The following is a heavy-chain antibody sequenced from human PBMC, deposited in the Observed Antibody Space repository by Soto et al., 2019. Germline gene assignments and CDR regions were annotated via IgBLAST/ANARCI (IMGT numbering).Heavy chain of an antibody. V-gene: IGHV4-38-2*01. J-gene: IGHJ5*02. Sequence: SETLSLTCAVSGYSISSGYYWGWIRQPPGKGLEWIGSIYHSGSTYYNPSLKSRVTISVDTSKNQFSLKLSSVTAADTAVYYCARGPTLAAPYTWFDPWGPGTLVTVYS. CDR3: ARGPTLAAPYTWFDP. D-gene: IGHD6-6*01. CDR2: IYHSGST. CDR1: GYSISSGYY.